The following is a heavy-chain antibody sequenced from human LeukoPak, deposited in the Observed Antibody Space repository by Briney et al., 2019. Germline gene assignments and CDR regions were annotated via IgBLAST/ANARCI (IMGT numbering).Heavy chain of an antibody. V-gene: IGHV4-30-4*01. CDR3: ARGDGYYANAFDI. Sequence: SETLSLTCTVSGDSISSGDYYWSWIRQPPGKGLEWIGYIYYSGSTNYNPSLKSRITISVDTSKNQFSLKLNSVTAADTAVYYCARGDGYYANAFDIWGQGTLVTVSS. CDR2: IYYSGST. J-gene: IGHJ3*02. D-gene: IGHD5-24*01. CDR1: GDSISSGDYY.